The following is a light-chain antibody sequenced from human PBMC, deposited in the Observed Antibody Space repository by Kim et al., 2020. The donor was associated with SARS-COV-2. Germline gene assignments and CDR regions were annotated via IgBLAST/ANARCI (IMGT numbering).Light chain of an antibody. CDR3: QAWNSSTMV. Sequence: ASPGQKASITCSGERLGDKYACRYQKNPGQSPVRVIYQDSTRPTGIPERFSGSHSGNTDTLTISGTQAMDESYYYCQAWNSSTMVLRGGTQLTVL. CDR2: QDS. V-gene: IGLV3-1*01. J-gene: IGLJ2*01. CDR1: RLGDKY.